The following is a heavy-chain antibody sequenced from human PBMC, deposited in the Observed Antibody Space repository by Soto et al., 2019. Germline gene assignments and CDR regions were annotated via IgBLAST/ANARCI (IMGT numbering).Heavy chain of an antibody. CDR2: INSDGSSR. V-gene: IGHV3-74*01. CDR3: ARGVAGAGGSYGMDV. D-gene: IGHD6-13*01. Sequence: EVQLVESGGGLVQPGGSLRLSCVASGFTFSSDWMHWVRQAPGKGLVWVSRINSDGSSRSSGDSVKGRFTISRDNAKNTRYLQRKGLRAEDTAVYYGARGVAGAGGSYGMDVWGQGTTVTVSS. J-gene: IGHJ6*02. CDR1: GFTFSSDW.